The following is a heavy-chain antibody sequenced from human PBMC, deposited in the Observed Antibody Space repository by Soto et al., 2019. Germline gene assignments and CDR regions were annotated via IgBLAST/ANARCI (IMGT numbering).Heavy chain of an antibody. J-gene: IGHJ4*02. CDR2: VSFDGTNK. Sequence: QVQLVESGGGVVQPGRSLRLSCAASGFTFSTHAMHWVRQAPGKGLECVASVSFDGTNKYHADSVKGRFTISRDNSKNTLYLQMSGLTPEDTAVYYCARDQTGITTAGGGRIDHWGQGTLVTVSS. V-gene: IGHV3-30-3*01. CDR3: ARDQTGITTAGGGRIDH. CDR1: GFTFSTHA. D-gene: IGHD6-13*01.